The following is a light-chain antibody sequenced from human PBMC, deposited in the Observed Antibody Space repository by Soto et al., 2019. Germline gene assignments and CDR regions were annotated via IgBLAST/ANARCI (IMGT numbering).Light chain of an antibody. V-gene: IGKV1-33*01. J-gene: IGKJ5*01. Sequence: DIEMTQYPSALSASVGDRVTITCQASQDISDVLNWYQQQPGKAPKVLIYDASKLQTGVPSRFSGRGSGKDFTFTISSLQPDDSGTYYCQQFYDLPITFGQGRRLEIK. CDR1: QDISDV. CDR2: DAS. CDR3: QQFYDLPIT.